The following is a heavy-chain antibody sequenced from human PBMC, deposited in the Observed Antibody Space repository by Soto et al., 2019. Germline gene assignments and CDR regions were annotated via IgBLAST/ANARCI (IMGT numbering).Heavy chain of an antibody. V-gene: IGHV1-69*02. Sequence: QVQLVQSGAEVKKPGSSVKVSCKASGGTCSSYTISWVRQAPGQGLEWMRRIIPILGIANYAQKVQGRVTITADKATSTAYMELSSLRSEDTAVYYCAFLRRYDFFDYWGQGTLVTVSS. CDR3: AFLRRYDFFDY. J-gene: IGHJ4*02. CDR2: IIPILGIA. D-gene: IGHD5-12*01. CDR1: GGTCSSYT.